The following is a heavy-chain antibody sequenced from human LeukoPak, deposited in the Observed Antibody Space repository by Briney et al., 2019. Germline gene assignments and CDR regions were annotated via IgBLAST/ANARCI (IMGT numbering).Heavy chain of an antibody. J-gene: IGHJ3*02. Sequence: SETLSLTCAVYGGSFSGYYWSWIRQPPGKGLEWIGEINHSGSTNYNPSLKSRVTISVDTSKNQFSLKLSSVTAADTAVYYCASKDGDYAGAFDIWAKGQWSPSLQ. CDR2: INHSGST. CDR1: GGSFSGYY. CDR3: ASKDGDYAGAFDI. V-gene: IGHV4-34*01. D-gene: IGHD4-17*01.